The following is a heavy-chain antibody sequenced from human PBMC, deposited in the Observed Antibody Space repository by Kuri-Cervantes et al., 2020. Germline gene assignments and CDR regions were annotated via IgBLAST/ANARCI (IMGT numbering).Heavy chain of an antibody. J-gene: IGHJ4*02. Sequence: GESLKISCTTSGFTFGDFAMSWFRQAPGKGLEWVGFIRSQAHGGAIEYAASVKGRFTIPRDDSKRIAYLQMNSLKIEDTALYYCTRDTDAWDYWGQGTLVTVSS. CDR1: GFTFGDFA. V-gene: IGHV3-49*03. CDR3: TRDTDAWDY. CDR2: IRSQAHGGAI.